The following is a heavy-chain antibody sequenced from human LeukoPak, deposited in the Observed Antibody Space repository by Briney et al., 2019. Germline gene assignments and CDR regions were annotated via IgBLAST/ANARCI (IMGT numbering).Heavy chain of an antibody. V-gene: IGHV3-15*01. CDR3: ATRDGKTF. Sequence: PGGSLRLSCAASGFTVSSNYMSWVRQAPGKGLEWIGRIKTKTDGGITDYAAPVKGRFSISRDDSRNTVYLQMNSLKIEDTAVYYCATRDGKTFWGQGTLVTVSS. D-gene: IGHD4-23*01. CDR2: IKTKTDGGIT. CDR1: GFTVSSNY. J-gene: IGHJ4*02.